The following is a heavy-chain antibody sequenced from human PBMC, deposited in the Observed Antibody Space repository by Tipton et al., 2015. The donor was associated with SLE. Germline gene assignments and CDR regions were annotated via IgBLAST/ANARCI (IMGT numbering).Heavy chain of an antibody. V-gene: IGHV3-21*04. CDR2: ISSSSSYI. CDR3: AKSAAPDY. J-gene: IGHJ4*02. D-gene: IGHD6-13*01. CDR1: GFTFSSYS. Sequence: SLRLSCAASGFTFSSYSMNWVRQAPGKGLEWVSSISSSSSYIYYADSVKGRFTISRDNSKNTLYLQMNSLRAEDTAVYYCAKSAAPDYWGQGTLVTVSS.